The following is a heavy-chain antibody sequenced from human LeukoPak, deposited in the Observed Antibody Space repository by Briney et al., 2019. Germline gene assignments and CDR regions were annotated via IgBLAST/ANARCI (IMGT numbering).Heavy chain of an antibody. CDR1: GFTFSSYG. D-gene: IGHD3-3*01. J-gene: IGHJ4*02. CDR2: ISYDGSNK. Sequence: GGSLRLSCAASGFTFSSYGMHWVRQAPGKGLEWVAVISYDGSNKYYADSVKGRFTISRDNSKNTLYLQMNSLRAEDTAVYYCAKELWEGSGYVDYWGQGILVTVSS. V-gene: IGHV3-30*18. CDR3: AKELWEGSGYVDY.